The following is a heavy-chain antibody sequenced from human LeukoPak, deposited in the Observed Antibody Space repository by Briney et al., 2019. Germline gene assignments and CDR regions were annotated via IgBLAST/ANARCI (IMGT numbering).Heavy chain of an antibody. V-gene: IGHV3-7*01. CDR1: GFTFSSYG. CDR3: LRENHDSGWSFDY. CDR2: INQGGGEK. J-gene: IGHJ4*02. D-gene: IGHD3-22*01. Sequence: GGSLRLSCSAPGFTFSSYGMNWVRQAPGKGLEWVANINQGGGEKYYVDSVKGRFTISRDNAKNSLYLEMNSLRAEDTAVYYCLRENHDSGWSFDYWGQGTLVTVSS.